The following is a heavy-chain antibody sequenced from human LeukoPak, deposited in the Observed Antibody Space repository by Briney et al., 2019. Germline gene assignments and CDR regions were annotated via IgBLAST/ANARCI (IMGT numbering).Heavy chain of an antibody. CDR2: IYPSDSDT. J-gene: IGHJ4*02. D-gene: IGHD1-26*01. CDR3: ARRGGTYFDH. Sequence: GESLKISCKTSGYSFNTNWIGWVRQMPGKGLEWMGIIYPSDSDTRYSPSFQGQVTISADKSISTAYLQWSSLKASDTAMYYCARRGGTYFDHWGQGSLVTVSS. CDR1: GYSFNTNW. V-gene: IGHV5-51*01.